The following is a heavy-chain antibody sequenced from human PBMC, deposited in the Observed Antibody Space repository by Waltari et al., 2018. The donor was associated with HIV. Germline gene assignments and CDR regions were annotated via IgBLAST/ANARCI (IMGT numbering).Heavy chain of an antibody. Sequence: QVQLVQSGAEVKRPGSSVRVSCTLSGGTFTNYAVTWVRQAPGQGLEWMGGIIPTFETAKYAQKFQGRLTITADESTNTAYMELNRLTSEDTAVYYCARAKWVQLWLPHYWGQGTLISVSS. V-gene: IGHV1-69*01. CDR2: IIPTFETA. CDR1: GGTFTNYA. CDR3: ARAKWVQLWLPHY. D-gene: IGHD5-18*01. J-gene: IGHJ4*02.